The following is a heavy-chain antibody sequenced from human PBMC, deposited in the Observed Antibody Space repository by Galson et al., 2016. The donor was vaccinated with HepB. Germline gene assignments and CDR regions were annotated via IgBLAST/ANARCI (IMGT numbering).Heavy chain of an antibody. J-gene: IGHJ4*02. CDR2: IRNKAYGGTT. CDR3: SRGLFGVVPY. V-gene: IGHV3-49*03. D-gene: IGHD3-3*01. Sequence: SLRLSCAASGFTFGEFAMSWFRQAPGKGLEWVGFIRNKAYGGTTEYAASVKGRFTISRDDAKSIAYLQMSSLKTEDTAVYYCSRGLFGVVPYWVQGTLVIVSS. CDR1: GFTFGEFA.